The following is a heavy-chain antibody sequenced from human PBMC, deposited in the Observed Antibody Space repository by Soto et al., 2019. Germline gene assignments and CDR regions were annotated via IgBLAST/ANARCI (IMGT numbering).Heavy chain of an antibody. J-gene: IGHJ4*02. CDR1: GYSFIPYD. V-gene: IGHV1-8*01. D-gene: IGHD1-1*01. CDR2: MNPYNGNA. Sequence: QVQLVQSGAEVKKPGASVKVSCKASGYSFIPYDINWVRQAPGQGLEWMGWMNPYNGNAGYAQKFQGRVTMTRNTSISTAYMELSSLRSNDTAVYFCARRKERSGPHYFDSWGQGTLVTVSS. CDR3: ARRKERSGPHYFDS.